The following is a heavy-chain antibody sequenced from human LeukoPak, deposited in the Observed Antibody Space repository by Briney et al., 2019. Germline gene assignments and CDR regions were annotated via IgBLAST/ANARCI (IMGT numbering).Heavy chain of an antibody. CDR3: ARVGDYALKD. J-gene: IGHJ4*02. Sequence: SETLSLTCTVSGGAISSYHWSGIRQPAGKGLEWIGRIYTSGSANYSPSLKSRVTMSVDTSKNQFSLKLSSVTAADTAVYYCARVGDYALKDWGQGTLVIVSS. V-gene: IGHV4-4*07. CDR2: IYTSGSA. CDR1: GGAISSYH. D-gene: IGHD3-16*01.